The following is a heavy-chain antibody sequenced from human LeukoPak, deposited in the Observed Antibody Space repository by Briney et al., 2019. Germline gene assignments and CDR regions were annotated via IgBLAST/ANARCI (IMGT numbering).Heavy chain of an antibody. J-gene: IGHJ4*02. V-gene: IGHV3-74*01. Sequence: PGGSLRLSCAASGFTFSSYWMHWVRQAPGKGLVWVSRVSSDGSSTTYADSVKGRFTGSRDNTKNTLYLQMNGLRAEDTVVYYCVRDAWMASTPLDYWGQGTLVTVSS. CDR1: GFTFSSYW. CDR3: VRDAWMASTPLDY. D-gene: IGHD5-24*01. CDR2: VSSDGSST.